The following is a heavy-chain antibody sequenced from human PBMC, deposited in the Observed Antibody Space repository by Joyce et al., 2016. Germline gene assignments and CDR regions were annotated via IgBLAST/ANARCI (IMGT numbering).Heavy chain of an antibody. D-gene: IGHD2-2*01. Sequence: EVQLLESGGNLAQRGGSLRLSCAASGFSFTSYGMNWIRQAPGAGLEWVSGISAYGGTSYSADSVKGRFTISRDNSKNTLYLQMNNLRAEDTAIYHCVRRSSFSRTSYDDYWGQGTLVTVSS. V-gene: IGHV3-23*01. CDR3: VRRSSFSRTSYDDY. J-gene: IGHJ4*02. CDR1: GFSFTSYG. CDR2: ISAYGGTS.